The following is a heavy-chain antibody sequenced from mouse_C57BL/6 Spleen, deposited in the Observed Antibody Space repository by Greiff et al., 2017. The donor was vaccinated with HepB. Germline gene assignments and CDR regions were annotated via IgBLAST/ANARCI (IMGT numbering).Heavy chain of an antibody. CDR2: IYPSDSET. V-gene: IGHV1-61*01. J-gene: IGHJ2*01. CDR1: GYTFTSYW. D-gene: IGHD1-1*01. Sequence: VQLQQPGAELVRPGSSVKLSCKASGYTFTSYWMDWVKQRPGQGLEWIGNIYPSDSETHYNQKFKDKATLTVDKSSSTAYMQLSSLTSEDSTVYYCARRAVVALDYWGQGTTLTVSS. CDR3: ARRAVVALDY.